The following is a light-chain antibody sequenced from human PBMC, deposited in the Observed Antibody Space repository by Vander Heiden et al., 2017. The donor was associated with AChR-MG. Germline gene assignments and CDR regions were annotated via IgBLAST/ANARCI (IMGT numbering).Light chain of an antibody. CDR1: LAVSNY. V-gene: IGKV1-27*01. Sequence: DTQMTQSPSSLSASVGDRVSITCRASLAVSNYVAWYQQKPGTVPKLLIYGASTLQSGVPSRFSGSGSGTHFTLTISSLQPEDVATYYCQNDNNVMWAFGRRTKVEIK. CDR3: QNDNNVMWA. CDR2: GAS. J-gene: IGKJ1*01.